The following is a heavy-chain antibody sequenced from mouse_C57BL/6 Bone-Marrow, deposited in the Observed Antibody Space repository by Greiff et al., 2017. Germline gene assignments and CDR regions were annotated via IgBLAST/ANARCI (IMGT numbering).Heavy chain of an antibody. CDR3: GRHQGYGSPAEFAY. J-gene: IGHJ3*01. CDR1: GFTFSSYG. D-gene: IGHD2-1*01. Sequence: EVMLVESGGDLVKPGGSLTLSCAASGFTFSSYGMSWVRQTPDKRLEWVATISSGGSYTYYPDSVKGRFTISRDSAKNTLYLQMSSLKSEDTAMYYCGRHQGYGSPAEFAYWGQGTLVTVSA. V-gene: IGHV5-6*01. CDR2: ISSGGSYT.